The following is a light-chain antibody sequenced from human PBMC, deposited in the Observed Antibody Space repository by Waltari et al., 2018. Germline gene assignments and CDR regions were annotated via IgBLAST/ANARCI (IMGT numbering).Light chain of an antibody. Sequence: EIVMTQTPLSLSVTPGQPASISCKSSQSLQYSDGKTYLSWYLQRPGQSPQLLISLVSSPCSGVPDRFSGSGSDKDFTLKISRVEADDVGVYYCMPGLQHPWTFGQGTKVEI. V-gene: IGKV2-29*02. CDR1: QSLQYSDGKTY. J-gene: IGKJ1*01. CDR2: LVS. CDR3: MPGLQHPWT.